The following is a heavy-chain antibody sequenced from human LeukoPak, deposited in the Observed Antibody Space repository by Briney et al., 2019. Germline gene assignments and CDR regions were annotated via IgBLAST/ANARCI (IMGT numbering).Heavy chain of an antibody. J-gene: IGHJ4*02. CDR1: GFTFSTYT. Sequence: GGSLRLSCAASGFTFSTYTMNWVRQAPGKGLEWVSAISGSGGSTYYADSVKGRFTISRDNSKNTLYLQMNSLRAEDTAVYYCAKEGSEEKYSGYAVDYWGQGTLVTVSS. CDR2: ISGSGGST. V-gene: IGHV3-23*01. CDR3: AKEGSEEKYSGYAVDY. D-gene: IGHD5-12*01.